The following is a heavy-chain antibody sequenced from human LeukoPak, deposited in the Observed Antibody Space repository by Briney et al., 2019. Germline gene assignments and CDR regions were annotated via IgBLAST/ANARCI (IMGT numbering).Heavy chain of an antibody. J-gene: IGHJ4*02. CDR3: ASLDKGNDVVFDY. CDR2: INPNSGGT. D-gene: IGHD1-1*01. V-gene: IGHV1-2*02. CDR1: GYTFTGYY. Sequence: GSVTVSCKASGYTFTGYYMHWVRQAPGQGVEWMGWINPNSGGTNYAQKFQGRVTMTRDTSISTAYMELSRLRSDDTAVYYCASLDKGNDVVFDYWGQGTLVTVSS.